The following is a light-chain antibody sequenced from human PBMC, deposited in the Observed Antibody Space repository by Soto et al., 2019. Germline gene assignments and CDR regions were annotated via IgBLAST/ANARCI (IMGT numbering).Light chain of an antibody. V-gene: IGKV3D-15*01. CDR1: QSVRNN. CDR3: QQSYMTPRT. Sequence: VMTQSPALLSVSRREKAHHSCTASQSVRNNLGWYQQKPGQAPRLLIYDASNRATGIPARFSGSGSGTDFTLTISSLQPDDSGTYFCQQSYMTPRTFGQGTKVDIK. J-gene: IGKJ1*01. CDR2: DAS.